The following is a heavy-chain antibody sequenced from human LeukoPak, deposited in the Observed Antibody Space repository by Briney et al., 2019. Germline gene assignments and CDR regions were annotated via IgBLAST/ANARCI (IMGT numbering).Heavy chain of an antibody. D-gene: IGHD4-17*01. Sequence: SETLSLTCTVSGGSIGNNNYYWGWIRQPPGKGLEWIGEINHSGSTNYNPSLKSRVTISVDTSKNQFSLKLSSVTAADTAVYYCARAYGDYEGYYFDYWGQGTLVTVSS. V-gene: IGHV4-39*07. J-gene: IGHJ4*02. CDR3: ARAYGDYEGYYFDY. CDR2: INHSGST. CDR1: GGSIGNNNYY.